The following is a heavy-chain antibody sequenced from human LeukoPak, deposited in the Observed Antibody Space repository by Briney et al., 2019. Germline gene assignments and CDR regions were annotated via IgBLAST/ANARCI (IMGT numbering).Heavy chain of an antibody. CDR3: AREVVVVPAAMYNAFDI. CDR2: INQSGST. D-gene: IGHD2-2*01. V-gene: IGHV4-34*01. CDR1: GGPFSAY. J-gene: IGHJ3*02. Sequence: SETLSLTCAVSGGPFSAYWSWIRQPPGKGLEWIGEINQSGSTNYNPSLKSRVIISGDTSKNEVSLKLSSVTAADTAVYYCAREVVVVPAAMYNAFDIWGQGTMVTVSS.